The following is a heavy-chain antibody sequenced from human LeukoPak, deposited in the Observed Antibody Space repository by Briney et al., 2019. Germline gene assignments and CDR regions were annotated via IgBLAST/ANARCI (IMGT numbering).Heavy chain of an antibody. CDR1: GFTVSSNY. CDR2: IYSGGST. Sequence: AGGSLRLSCAASGFTVSSNYMSWVRQAPGKGLEWVSVIYSGGSTYYADSVKGRFTISRDNAKNSLYLQMNSLRAEDTAVYYCARDLGEMATTPFDYWGQGTLVTVSS. CDR3: ARDLGEMATTPFDY. V-gene: IGHV3-53*01. J-gene: IGHJ4*02. D-gene: IGHD5-24*01.